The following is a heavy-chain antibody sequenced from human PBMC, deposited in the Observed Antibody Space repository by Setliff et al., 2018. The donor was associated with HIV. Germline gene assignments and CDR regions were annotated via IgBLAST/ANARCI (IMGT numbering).Heavy chain of an antibody. V-gene: IGHV4-38-2*02. J-gene: IGHJ6*02. CDR2: IYHSGST. CDR1: GYSISSGYY. CDR3: ACIAVAGTGYYYYGMDI. D-gene: IGHD6-19*01. Sequence: SETLSLTCTVSGYSISSGYYWGWIRRPPGKGLEWIGSIYHSGSTYYNPSLKSRVAISVDTSKNQFSLKLSSVTAADTAVYYCACIAVAGTGYYYYGMDIWGQGTTVTVSS.